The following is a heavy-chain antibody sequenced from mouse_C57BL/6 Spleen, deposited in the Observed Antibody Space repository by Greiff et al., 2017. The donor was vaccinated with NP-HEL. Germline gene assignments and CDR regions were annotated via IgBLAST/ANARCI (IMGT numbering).Heavy chain of an antibody. V-gene: IGHV1-61*01. CDR1: GYTFTSYW. J-gene: IGHJ2*01. CDR2: IYPSDSET. Sequence: QVQLQQPGAELVRPGSSVKLSCKASGYTFTSYWMDWVKQRPGQGLEWIGNIYPSDSETPYNQKFKDKATLTVDKSSSTAYMQLSSLTSEDSAVYYCARRGGLRRLDYWGQGTTLTVSS. CDR3: ARRGGLRRLDY. D-gene: IGHD2-4*01.